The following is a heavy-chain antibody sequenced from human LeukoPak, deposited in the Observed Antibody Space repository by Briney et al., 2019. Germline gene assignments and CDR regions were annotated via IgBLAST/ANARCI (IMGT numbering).Heavy chain of an antibody. CDR2: INPDSGGT. V-gene: IGHV1-2*02. J-gene: IGHJ6*02. CDR3: ASTSPDIVVVPAAIGGYYYYGMDV. Sequence: ASVKVSCKTSGYSFSDYYMHWVRQAPGQGLEWMGWINPDSGGTSSAQKFQGRVTMTRDTSTSTVYMELSSLRSEDTAVYYCASTSPDIVVVPAAIGGYYYYGMDVWGQGTTVTVSS. D-gene: IGHD2-2*01. CDR1: GYSFSDYY.